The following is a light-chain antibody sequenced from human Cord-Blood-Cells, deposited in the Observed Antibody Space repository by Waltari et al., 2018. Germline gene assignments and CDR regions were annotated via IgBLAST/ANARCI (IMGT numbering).Light chain of an antibody. V-gene: IGLV1-44*01. Sequence: QSVLTQPPSASGTPGQRVTISCSGSSPNIGSNTVNWYQQLPGTAPKLLIYSNNQRPSGVPDRFSGSKSGTSASLAISGLQSEDEADYYCAAWEDSLNARVFGGGTKLTVL. CDR2: SNN. CDR3: AAWEDSLNARV. J-gene: IGLJ3*02. CDR1: SPNIGSNT.